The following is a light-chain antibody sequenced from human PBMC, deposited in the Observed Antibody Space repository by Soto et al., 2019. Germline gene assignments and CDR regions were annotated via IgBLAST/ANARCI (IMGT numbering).Light chain of an antibody. Sequence: SYELTQPASVSVSPGQTASITCSGDKLGDKYACWYQQKPGQSPVLVIYQDSKRPSGIPERFSGSNSGNTATLTISGTQAMDDAAYSCQAWDSSTSVVFGGGTKLTVL. CDR2: QDS. CDR3: QAWDSSTSVV. J-gene: IGLJ2*01. CDR1: KLGDKY. V-gene: IGLV3-1*01.